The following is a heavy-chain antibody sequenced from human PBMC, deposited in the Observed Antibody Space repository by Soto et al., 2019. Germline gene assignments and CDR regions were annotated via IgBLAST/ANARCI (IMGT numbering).Heavy chain of an antibody. CDR2: ISSSSSYI. J-gene: IGHJ3*02. V-gene: IGHV3-21*01. CDR3: ARDPATVTSDDAFDI. CDR1: GFTFSSYS. D-gene: IGHD4-17*01. Sequence: GGSLRLSCAASGFTFSSYSMNWVRQAPGKGLEWVSSISSSSSYIYYADSVEGRFTISRDNAKNSLYLQMNSLRAEDTAVYYCARDPATVTSDDAFDIWGQGTMVTVSS.